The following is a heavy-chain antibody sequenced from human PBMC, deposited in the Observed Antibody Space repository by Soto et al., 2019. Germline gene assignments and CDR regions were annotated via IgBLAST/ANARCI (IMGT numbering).Heavy chain of an antibody. D-gene: IGHD2-8*02. J-gene: IGHJ5*02. CDR3: ARASDTTWYNWFDP. Sequence: QVQLVQSGAEVKKPGSSVKVSCRTSGGTFSTNGISWVRQAPGQGLEWMGGSIPIFGTTNYAHKFRGRVTITADESTSTVYMELSSLRSEDTAVYYCARASDTTWYNWFDPWGQGTLVTVSS. V-gene: IGHV1-69*01. CDR2: SIPIFGTT. CDR1: GGTFSTNG.